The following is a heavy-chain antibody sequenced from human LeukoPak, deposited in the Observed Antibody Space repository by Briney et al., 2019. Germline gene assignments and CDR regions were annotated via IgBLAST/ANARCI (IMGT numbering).Heavy chain of an antibody. Sequence: GRSLRLSCTASGSTFGDYAMSWFRQAPGKGLEWVGFIRSKAYGGTTEYAASVKGRFTILRDDSKSIAYLQMNSLKTEDTAVYYCTRTSGSYYEYYFDYWGQGTLVTVSS. J-gene: IGHJ4*02. CDR3: TRTSGSYYEYYFDY. CDR1: GSTFGDYA. V-gene: IGHV3-49*03. CDR2: IRSKAYGGTT. D-gene: IGHD1-26*01.